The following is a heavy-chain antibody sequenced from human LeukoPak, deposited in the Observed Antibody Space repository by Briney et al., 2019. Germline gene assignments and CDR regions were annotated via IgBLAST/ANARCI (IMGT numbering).Heavy chain of an antibody. V-gene: IGHV1-46*01. D-gene: IGHD6-13*01. CDR2: INPSGGST. CDR3: ARDVGSSWRYYYYYMDV. J-gene: IGHJ6*03. Sequence: ASVKVSCKASGYTFTSYYMHWVRQAPGQGLEWMGIINPSGGSTSYAQKSQGRVTMTRDMATSTVYMELSSLRSEDTAVYYCARDVGSSWRYYYYYMDVWGKGTTVTVSS. CDR1: GYTFTSYY.